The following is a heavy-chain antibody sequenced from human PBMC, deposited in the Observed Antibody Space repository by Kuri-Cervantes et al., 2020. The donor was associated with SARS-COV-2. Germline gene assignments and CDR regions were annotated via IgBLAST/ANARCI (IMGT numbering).Heavy chain of an antibody. D-gene: IGHD3-22*01. CDR1: GFTFSSYA. V-gene: IGHV3-23*01. CDR3: AKDYYYDSGGGGMDV. Sequence: GESLKISCAASGFTFSSYAMSWVRQAPGKGLEWVSAISGSGGSTYYADSVKGRFTISRDNSKNTLYLQMNSLRAEDTAVYYCAKDYYYDSGGGGMDVWGQGTTVTVSS. CDR2: ISGSGGST. J-gene: IGHJ6*02.